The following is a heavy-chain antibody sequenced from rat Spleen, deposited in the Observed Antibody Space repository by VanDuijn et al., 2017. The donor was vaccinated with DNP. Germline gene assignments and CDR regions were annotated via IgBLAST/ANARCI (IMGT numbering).Heavy chain of an antibody. CDR3: ASHNSGYFDY. CDR2: ISTGGGTT. D-gene: IGHD4-3*01. CDR1: GFTFSNYG. V-gene: IGHV5-19*01. J-gene: IGHJ2*01. Sequence: EVQLVESGGGLVQPGRSLKLSCAASGFTFSNYGMHWIRQAPTKGLEWVASISTGGGTTYYRDSVKGRFTVSRDTAKNTLYLQMDSLRSEDTATYYCASHNSGYFDYWGQGVMVTVSS.